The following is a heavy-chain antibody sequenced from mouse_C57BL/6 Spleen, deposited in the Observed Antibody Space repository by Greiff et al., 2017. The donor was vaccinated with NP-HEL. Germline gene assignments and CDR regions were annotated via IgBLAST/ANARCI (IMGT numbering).Heavy chain of an antibody. CDR1: GYSITSGYD. CDR3: ARRSYGYFDV. Sequence: EVQLQQSGPGMVKPSQSLSLTCTVTGYSITSGYDWHWIRHFPGNKLEWMGYISYSGSTNYNPSLKSRISITHDTSKNHFFLKLNSVTTEDTATYYCARRSYGYFDVWGTGTTVTVSS. CDR2: ISYSGST. V-gene: IGHV3-1*01. J-gene: IGHJ1*03.